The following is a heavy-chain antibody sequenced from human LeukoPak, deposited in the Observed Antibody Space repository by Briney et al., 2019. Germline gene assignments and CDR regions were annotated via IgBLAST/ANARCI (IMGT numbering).Heavy chain of an antibody. D-gene: IGHD6-19*01. V-gene: IGHV4-59*01. CDR2: IYYSGST. CDR1: GGSISSYY. Sequence: KPSETLSLTCTVSGGSISSYYWSWIRQPPGKGLEWIGYIYYSGSTNYNPSLKSRVTISVDTSKNQFSLKLSSVTAADTAVYYCARGGYSSGWYVFDYWGQGTLVTVSS. CDR3: ARGGYSSGWYVFDY. J-gene: IGHJ4*02.